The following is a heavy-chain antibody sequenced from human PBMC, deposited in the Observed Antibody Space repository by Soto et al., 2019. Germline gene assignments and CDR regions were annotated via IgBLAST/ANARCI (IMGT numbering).Heavy chain of an antibody. CDR3: ARGIRGSGWYYGVYGMDV. Sequence: GGSLRLSCAASGFTFSSYSMNWVRRAPGKGLEWVSSISSSSSYIYYADSVKGRFTISRDNAKNSLYLQMNSLRAEDTAVYYCARGIRGSGWYYGVYGMDVWGQGTTVTVSS. J-gene: IGHJ6*02. V-gene: IGHV3-21*01. CDR2: ISSSSSYI. CDR1: GFTFSSYS. D-gene: IGHD6-19*01.